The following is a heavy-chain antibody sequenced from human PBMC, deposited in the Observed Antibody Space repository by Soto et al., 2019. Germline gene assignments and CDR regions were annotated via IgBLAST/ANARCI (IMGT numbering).Heavy chain of an antibody. CDR1: GFTFSSYS. CDR2: ISSSSSTI. D-gene: IGHD3-22*01. CDR3: ATLPPPYYYDSSGYPNVDY. V-gene: IGHV3-48*02. Sequence: GGSLRLSCAASGFTFSSYSMNWVRQAPGKGLEWVSYISSSSSTIYYADSVKGRFTISRDNAKNSLYLQMNSLRDEDTAVYYCATLPPPYYYDSSGYPNVDYWGQGTLVTVSS. J-gene: IGHJ4*02.